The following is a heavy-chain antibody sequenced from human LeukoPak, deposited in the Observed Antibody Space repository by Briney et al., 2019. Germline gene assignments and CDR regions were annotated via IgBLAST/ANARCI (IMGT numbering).Heavy chain of an antibody. CDR3: ARSIVLAGFVSDYYYYGMDV. CDR2: IYYSGST. V-gene: IGHV4-61*05. CDR1: DGSINSSSYY. D-gene: IGHD2-8*02. J-gene: IGHJ6*02. Sequence: AETPSLTCTVSDGSINSSSYYWSWIRQPPGKGLEWIGYIYYSGSTNYNPSLKSRVTISVHMSKKQFSLKLSSVTAADTAVYYCARSIVLAGFVSDYYYYGMDVWGQGTTVTVSS.